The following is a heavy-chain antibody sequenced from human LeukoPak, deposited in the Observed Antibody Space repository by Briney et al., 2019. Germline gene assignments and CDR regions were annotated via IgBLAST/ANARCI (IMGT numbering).Heavy chain of an antibody. V-gene: IGHV3-30*02. CDR2: IRSDGTKT. J-gene: IGHJ6*02. Sequence: GGSLTLSCAASGFIFSNYGMHWVRQAPGKGLDWGSLIRSDGTKTYYADSVEGRFTISRDNSKNTLYLQMYSLGADDTAVYYCAKRYCSSASCRSGMDVWGQGTTVTVSS. CDR1: GFIFSNYG. CDR3: AKRYCSSASCRSGMDV. D-gene: IGHD2-2*01.